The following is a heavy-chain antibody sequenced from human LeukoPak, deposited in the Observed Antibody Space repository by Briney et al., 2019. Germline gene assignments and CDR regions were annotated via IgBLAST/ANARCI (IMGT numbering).Heavy chain of an antibody. V-gene: IGHV4-4*07. J-gene: IGHJ4*02. Sequence: PSETLSLTCTVSGGSISTFYWSWIRQPAGKGLEWIGRIHTSGSTDYNPPLKSRVTMSVDTSKNQFSLKLSSVTAADTAAYYCAREGSMTARPFVSIDYWGQGTLVTVSS. D-gene: IGHD6-6*01. CDR1: GGSISTFY. CDR3: AREGSMTARPFVSIDY. CDR2: IHTSGST.